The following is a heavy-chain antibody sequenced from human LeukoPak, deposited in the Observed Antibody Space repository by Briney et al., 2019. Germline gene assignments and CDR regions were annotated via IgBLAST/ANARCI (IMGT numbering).Heavy chain of an antibody. CDR2: IIPIFGTA. J-gene: IGHJ4*02. Sequence: GASVKVSCKASGGTFSSYAISWVRQAPGQGLEWMGGIIPIFGTANYAQKFQGRVTITADESTSTAYMELSSLRSEDTAVYYCARGYYGSGSYSYYFDYWDQGTPVTVSS. V-gene: IGHV1-69*01. CDR1: GGTFSSYA. CDR3: ARGYYGSGSYSYYFDY. D-gene: IGHD3-10*01.